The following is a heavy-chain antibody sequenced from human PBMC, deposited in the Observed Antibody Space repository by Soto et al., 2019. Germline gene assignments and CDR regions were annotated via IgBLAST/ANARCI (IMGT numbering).Heavy chain of an antibody. J-gene: IGHJ6*03. D-gene: IGHD1-1*01. CDR1: GFTFSSYS. CDR3: AGTTNPYYYYYMDV. CDR2: ISSSSSYI. V-gene: IGHV3-21*01. Sequence: GGSLRLSCAASGFTFSSYSVNWVRQAPGKGLEWVSSISSSSSYIYYADSVKGRFTISRDNAKNSLYLQMNSLRAEDTAVYYCAGTTNPYYYYYMDVWGKGTTVTVSS.